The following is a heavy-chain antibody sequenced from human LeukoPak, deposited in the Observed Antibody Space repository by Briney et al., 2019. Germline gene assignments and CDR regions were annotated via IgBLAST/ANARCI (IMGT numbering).Heavy chain of an antibody. CDR1: GFTFDDYA. Sequence: PGRSLRLSCAASGFTFDDYAMHWVRQAPGKGLEWVSGINWNSGSIGYAGSVKGRFTISRDNAKNSLYLQMNSLRAEDTAVYYCAKVRVISNWFDPWGQGTLVTVSS. V-gene: IGHV3-9*01. CDR2: INWNSGSI. CDR3: AKVRVISNWFDP. D-gene: IGHD3-10*01. J-gene: IGHJ5*02.